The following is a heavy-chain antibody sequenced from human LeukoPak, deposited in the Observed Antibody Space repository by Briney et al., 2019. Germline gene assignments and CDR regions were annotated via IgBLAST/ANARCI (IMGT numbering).Heavy chain of an antibody. J-gene: IGHJ5*02. CDR2: INHSGST. V-gene: IGHV4-34*01. Sequence: PSETLSLTCAVYGGSFSGYHWSWIRQPPGKGLEWIGEINHSGSTNYNPSLKSRVTISVDTSKNQFSLKLSSVTAADTAVYYCARPHCSSTSCYTEWFDPWGQGTLVTVSS. CDR3: ARPHCSSTSCYTEWFDP. CDR1: GGSFSGYH. D-gene: IGHD2-2*02.